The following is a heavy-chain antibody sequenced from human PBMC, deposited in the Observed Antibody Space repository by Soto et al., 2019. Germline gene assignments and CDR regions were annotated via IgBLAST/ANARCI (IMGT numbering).Heavy chain of an antibody. CDR3: GRLEGLAAISYYFDY. CDR2: VYYSGST. Sequence: QVQLQESGPGLVKPSETLSLTCTVSGGSVSSSSYYWGWVRQPPGKGLEWIGSVYYSGSTYYKPSPESRDTISADKSKNQFSLKRMALSAADTAVYYCGRLEGLAAISYYFDYWGQGALVTVSS. CDR1: GGSVSSSSYY. D-gene: IGHD3-9*01. J-gene: IGHJ4*02. V-gene: IGHV4-39*01.